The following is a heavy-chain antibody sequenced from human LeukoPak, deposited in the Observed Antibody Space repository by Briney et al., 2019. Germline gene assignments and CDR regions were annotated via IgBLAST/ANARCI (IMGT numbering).Heavy chain of an antibody. CDR1: GGSISSGDYY. D-gene: IGHD3-22*01. V-gene: IGHV4-30-4*01. Sequence: SETLSLTCTVSGGSISSGDYYWSWIRQPPGKGLEWIAYMYYSGSTYYNPPLKSRVTMSADTSKNQLSLKLSSVTAADTAVYYCARPYYYDSRIDPWGQGILVAVSS. CDR2: MYYSGST. CDR3: ARPYYYDSRIDP. J-gene: IGHJ5*02.